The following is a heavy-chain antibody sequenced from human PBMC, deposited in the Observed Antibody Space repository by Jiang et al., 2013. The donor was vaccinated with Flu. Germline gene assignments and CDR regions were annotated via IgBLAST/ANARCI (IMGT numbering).Heavy chain of an antibody. D-gene: IGHD5-18*01. Sequence: SGAEVKKPGSSVKVSCKASGGTFSSYAISWVRQAPGQGLEWMGGIIPIFGTANYAQKFQGRVTITADKSTSTAYMELSSLRSEDTAVYYCARDFETWDLGGYSYRWGQNWFDPWGQGTLVTVSS. CDR1: GGTFSSYA. J-gene: IGHJ5*02. CDR2: IIPIFGTA. V-gene: IGHV1-69*06. CDR3: ARDFETWDLGGYSYRWGQNWFDP.